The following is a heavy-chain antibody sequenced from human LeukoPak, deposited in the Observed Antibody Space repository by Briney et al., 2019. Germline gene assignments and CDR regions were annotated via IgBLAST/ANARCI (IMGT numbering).Heavy chain of an antibody. CDR2: ISYDGSNK. J-gene: IGHJ4*02. CDR3: AKESTYCSGGSCYSDD. D-gene: IGHD2-15*01. Sequence: GGSLRLSCAASGFTFSSFGMHWVRQAPGRGLQWVAVISYDGSNKYYADSVKGRFTISRDNFKNTLYLQVNSLRAEDTAVYYCAKESTYCSGGSCYSDDWGQGTLVTVSS. V-gene: IGHV3-30*18. CDR1: GFTFSSFG.